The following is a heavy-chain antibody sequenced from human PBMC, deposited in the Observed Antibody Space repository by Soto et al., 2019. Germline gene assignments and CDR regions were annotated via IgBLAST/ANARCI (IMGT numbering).Heavy chain of an antibody. CDR2: IYYRGST. D-gene: IGHD6-13*01. CDR1: GGSISSHY. J-gene: IGHJ6*02. CDR3: ARSWPGLGERQLALYYYYGMDV. V-gene: IGHV4-59*11. Sequence: NPSDTLSLTCTVSGGSISSHYWSWVRQAPGKGLEWIGHIYYRGSTNYNPSLRSRSTISVDTSKNQFSLKLSSVTAADTAVYYCARSWPGLGERQLALYYYYGMDVWGQGTTVTVSS.